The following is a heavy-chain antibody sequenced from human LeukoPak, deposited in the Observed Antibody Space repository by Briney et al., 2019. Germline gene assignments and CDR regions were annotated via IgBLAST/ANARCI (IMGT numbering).Heavy chain of an antibody. CDR1: GFTFTGYY. J-gene: IGHJ5*02. CDR2: INPNSGDT. CDR3: ARDGCSSTSCQNNWFDP. D-gene: IGHD2-2*01. V-gene: IGHV1-2*02. Sequence: ASVKVSCKASGFTFTGYYMHWVRQAPGQGLEWMGWINPNSGDTNYAQKFQGRVTMTRDTSISTAYMELSRLRSDDTAVYYCARDGCSSTSCQNNWFDPWGQGTLVTVSS.